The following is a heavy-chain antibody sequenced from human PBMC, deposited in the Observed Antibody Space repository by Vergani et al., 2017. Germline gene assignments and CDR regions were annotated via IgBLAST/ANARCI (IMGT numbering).Heavy chain of an antibody. Sequence: QVQLQESGPGLVKPSQTPSLTCTVSGGSISSGSYYWSWIRQPAGKGLEWIGRIYTSGSTNYNPSLKSRVTISVDTSKNQFSLKLSSVTAADTAVYYCARVSLDYVSSLRAYYYGMDVWGQGTTVTVSS. D-gene: IGHD3-16*01. CDR2: IYTSGST. J-gene: IGHJ6*02. CDR3: ARVSLDYVSSLRAYYYGMDV. CDR1: GGSISSGSYY. V-gene: IGHV4-61*02.